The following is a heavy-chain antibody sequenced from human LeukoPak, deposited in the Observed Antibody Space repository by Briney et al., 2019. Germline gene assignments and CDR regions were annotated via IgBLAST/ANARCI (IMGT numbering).Heavy chain of an antibody. CDR2: ISYDGSNK. D-gene: IGHD6-19*01. Sequence: GGSLRLSCAASGFTFSSYGMHWVRQAPGKGLEWVAVISYDGSNKYYADSVKGRFTISRDNSKNTLYLQMNSLRAEDTAVYYCVKCLTAGTGGRYFDYWGQGTLVTVSS. J-gene: IGHJ4*02. CDR1: GFTFSSYG. V-gene: IGHV3-30*18. CDR3: VKCLTAGTGGRYFDY.